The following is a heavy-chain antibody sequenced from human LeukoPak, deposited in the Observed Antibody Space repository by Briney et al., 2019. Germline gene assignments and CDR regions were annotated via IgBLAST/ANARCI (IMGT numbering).Heavy chain of an antibody. J-gene: IGHJ4*02. CDR2: IYYSGST. V-gene: IGHV4-39*01. Sequence: SETLSLTCTVSAGAISSSSYYWGWIRQPPGKGLEWIGSIYYSGSTYYNPSLKSRVTISVDTSKNQFSLKLSSVTAADTAVYYCARRRWQRGPDVVNPFDYWGQGTLVTVSS. CDR1: AGAISSSSYY. CDR3: ARRRWQRGPDVVNPFDY. D-gene: IGHD5-12*01.